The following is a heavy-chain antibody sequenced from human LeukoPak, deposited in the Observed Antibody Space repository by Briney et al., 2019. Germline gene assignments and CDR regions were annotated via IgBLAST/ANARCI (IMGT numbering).Heavy chain of an antibody. CDR3: AREIYCGGDCYGIGFDY. J-gene: IGHJ4*02. V-gene: IGHV3-33*01. D-gene: IGHD2-21*01. CDR1: GFTFSSYG. CDR2: IWYDGSNK. Sequence: GGSLRLSCAASGFTFSSYGMHWVRQAPGKGLEWVAVIWYDGSNKYYADSVKGRFTISRDNSKNTLYLQMDSLRAEDTAVYYCAREIYCGGDCYGIGFDYWGQGTLVTVSS.